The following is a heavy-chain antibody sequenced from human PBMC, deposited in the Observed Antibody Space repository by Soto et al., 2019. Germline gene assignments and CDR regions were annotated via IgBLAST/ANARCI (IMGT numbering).Heavy chain of an antibody. J-gene: IGHJ6*02. CDR2: IYTSGST. D-gene: IGHD2-2*01. V-gene: IGHV4-4*07. CDR1: GGSISSYY. Sequence: QVQLQESGPGLVKPSETLSLTCTVSGGSISSYYWSWIRQPAGKGLEWIGRIYTSGSTNYNPSLKSRVTMSVDTSKNQFSLKLSSVTAADTAVYYCARYCSSTSCYDYYYGMDVWGQGTTVTVSS. CDR3: ARYCSSTSCYDYYYGMDV.